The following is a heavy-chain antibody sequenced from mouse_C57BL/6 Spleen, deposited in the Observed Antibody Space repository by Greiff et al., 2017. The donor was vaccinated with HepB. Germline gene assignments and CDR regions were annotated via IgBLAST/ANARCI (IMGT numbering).Heavy chain of an antibody. J-gene: IGHJ4*01. CDR1: GFSFTSYG. Sequence: QVQLKESGPGLVAPSQSLSITCTVSGFSFTSYGVDWVRQSPGKGLEWLGVIWGVGSTNYNSALKSRLSISKDNSKSQVFLKMNSLQTDDTAMYYCASDVGLGAMDYWGQGTSVTVSS. CDR2: IWGVGST. CDR3: ASDVGLGAMDY. D-gene: IGHD2-4*01. V-gene: IGHV2-6*01.